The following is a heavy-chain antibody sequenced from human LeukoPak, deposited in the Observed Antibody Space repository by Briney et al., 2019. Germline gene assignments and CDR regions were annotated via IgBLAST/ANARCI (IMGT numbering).Heavy chain of an antibody. Sequence: SETLSLTCAVYGGSFSGYYWSWIRQPPGKGLEWIGEINHSGSTNYNPSLKSRVTISVDTSKNQFSLKLSSVTAADTAVYYCARGPGSVLRFLEWLFYFDYWGQGTLVTVSS. CDR1: GGSFSGYY. CDR2: INHSGST. J-gene: IGHJ4*02. V-gene: IGHV4-34*01. CDR3: ARGPGSVLRFLEWLFYFDY. D-gene: IGHD3-3*01.